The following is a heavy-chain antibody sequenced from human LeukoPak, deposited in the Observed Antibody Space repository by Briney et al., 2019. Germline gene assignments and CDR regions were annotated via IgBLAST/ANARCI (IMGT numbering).Heavy chain of an antibody. Sequence: SETLSLTCTVSGGSISSYYWSWIRRPAGKGREWIGRIYTSGSTNYNPSLKSRVTMSVDTSKNQFSLKLSSVTAADTAVYYCASVRGNIALDYWGPGTLVTVSS. CDR3: ASVRGNIALDY. CDR1: GGSISSYY. V-gene: IGHV4-4*07. J-gene: IGHJ4*02. D-gene: IGHD3-16*01. CDR2: IYTSGST.